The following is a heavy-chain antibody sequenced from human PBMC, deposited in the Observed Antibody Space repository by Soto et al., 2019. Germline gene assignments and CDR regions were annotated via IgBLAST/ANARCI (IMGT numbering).Heavy chain of an antibody. J-gene: IGHJ3*02. D-gene: IGHD6-19*01. CDR2: ISYDGSNK. CDR3: ARDYLPQWLPDADAFDI. CDR1: GFTFSSYA. V-gene: IGHV3-30-3*01. Sequence: GGSLRLSCAASGFTFSSYAMHWVRQAPGKGLEWVAVISYDGSNKYYADSVKGRFTISRDNSKNTLYLQMNSLRAEDTAVYYCARDYLPQWLPDADAFDIWGQGTMVTVSS.